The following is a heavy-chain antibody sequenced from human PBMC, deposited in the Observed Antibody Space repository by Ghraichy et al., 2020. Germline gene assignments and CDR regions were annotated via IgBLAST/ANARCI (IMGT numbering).Heavy chain of an antibody. CDR1: GGSISSSSYY. CDR2: IYYSGST. V-gene: IGHV4-39*01. Sequence: SETLSLTCTVSGGSISSSSYYWGWIRQPPGKGLEWIGSIYYSGSTYYIPSLKSRVTISVDTSKNQFSLKLSSVTAADTAVYYCTRHGWDYDSSGYRLDYWGQGTLVTVSS. CDR3: TRHGWDYDSSGYRLDY. D-gene: IGHD3-22*01. J-gene: IGHJ4*02.